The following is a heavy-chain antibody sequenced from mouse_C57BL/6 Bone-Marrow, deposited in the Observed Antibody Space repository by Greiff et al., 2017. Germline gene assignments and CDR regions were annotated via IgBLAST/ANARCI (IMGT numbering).Heavy chain of an antibody. V-gene: IGHV1-69*01. J-gene: IGHJ4*01. CDR3: ARGIYDGYPYYAVDY. D-gene: IGHD2-3*01. Sequence: QVQLQQPGAELVMPGASVKLSCKASGYTFTSYWMHWVKQRPGQGLEWIGEIDPSDSYTNYNQKFKGKSTLTVDKSSSTAYMQLSSLTSEDSAVYDCARGIYDGYPYYAVDYWGQGTSGTVST. CDR2: IDPSDSYT. CDR1: GYTFTSYW.